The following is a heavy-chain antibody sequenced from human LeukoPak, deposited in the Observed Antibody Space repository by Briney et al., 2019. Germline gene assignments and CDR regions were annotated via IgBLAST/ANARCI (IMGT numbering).Heavy chain of an antibody. CDR3: AREVPGGSSWFDY. Sequence: GGSLRLSCAASEFTLSNYWLSWVRQAPGKGLEWVANIKEDGSVKNYVASVKGRFTISRDNAKNSLYLQMNSLRAEDTAVYYCAREVPGGSSWFDYWGQGTLVTVSS. D-gene: IGHD6-13*01. CDR2: IKEDGSVK. J-gene: IGHJ4*02. V-gene: IGHV3-7*01. CDR1: EFTLSNYW.